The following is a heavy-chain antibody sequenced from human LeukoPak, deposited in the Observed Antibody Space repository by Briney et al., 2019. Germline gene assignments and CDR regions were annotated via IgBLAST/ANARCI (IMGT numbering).Heavy chain of an antibody. CDR2: ISRGSDNI. CDR1: GFTFSSYT. CDR3: ATYSSLNRREFQY. Sequence: PGGSLRLSCAASGFTFSSYTMNWVRQAPGKGLEWVSSISRGSDNIYYADSVKGRFTTSRDNPKNSLYLQMNSLRAEDTAVYYCATYSSLNRREFQYWGQGTLLTVSS. D-gene: IGHD3-22*01. J-gene: IGHJ1*01. V-gene: IGHV3-21*01.